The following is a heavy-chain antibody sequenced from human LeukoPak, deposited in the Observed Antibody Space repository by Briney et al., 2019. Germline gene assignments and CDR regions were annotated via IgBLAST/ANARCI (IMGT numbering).Heavy chain of an antibody. D-gene: IGHD6-19*01. J-gene: IGHJ4*02. V-gene: IGHV4-39*07. CDR1: GDSFSSNSYY. CDR2: IYYSGST. Sequence: PSETLSLTCTVSGDSFSSNSYYWGWIRQPPGKGLERIGSIYYSGSTYYNPSLKSRVTISVDTSKNQFSLKLSSVTAADTAVYYCARSVPAAVAGYFDYWGQGTLVTVSS. CDR3: ARSVPAAVAGYFDY.